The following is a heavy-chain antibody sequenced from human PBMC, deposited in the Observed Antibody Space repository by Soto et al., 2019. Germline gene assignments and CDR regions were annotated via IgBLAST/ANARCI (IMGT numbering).Heavy chain of an antibody. V-gene: IGHV1-69*01. J-gene: IGHJ6*02. CDR2: IIPIFGTA. Sequence: QVQLVQSGAEVKKPGSSVKVSCKASGGTFSSYAISWVRQAPGQGLEWMGGIIPIFGTANYAQKFQGRVTITADESTSTAYMELSSLRSEDTAVYYCARDKRGGYCSGRSCYFSYYYGMDVWGQGTTVTVSS. D-gene: IGHD2-15*01. CDR1: GGTFSSYA. CDR3: ARDKRGGYCSGRSCYFSYYYGMDV.